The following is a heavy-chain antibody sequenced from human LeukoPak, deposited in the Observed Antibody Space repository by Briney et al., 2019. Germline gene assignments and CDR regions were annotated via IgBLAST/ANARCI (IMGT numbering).Heavy chain of an antibody. Sequence: GESLKISCKGSGYSFTSYWIGWVRQMPGKGLEWMGIIYPGDSDTRYSPSFQGQVTISADKSISTAYLQWSSLKASDTAMYNCARGFLEWSPTYGMDVWGQGTTVTVSS. D-gene: IGHD3-3*01. CDR2: IYPGDSDT. CDR3: ARGFLEWSPTYGMDV. V-gene: IGHV5-51*01. J-gene: IGHJ6*02. CDR1: GYSFTSYW.